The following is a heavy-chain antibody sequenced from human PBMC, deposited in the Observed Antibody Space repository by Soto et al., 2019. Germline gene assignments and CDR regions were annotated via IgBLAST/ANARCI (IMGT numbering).Heavy chain of an antibody. D-gene: IGHD3-22*01. CDR2: ISYDGSNK. J-gene: IGHJ6*02. Sequence: GGSLRLSCAASGFTFSSYAMHWVRQAPGKGLEWVAVISYDGSNKYYADSVKGRFTISRDNSKNTLYLQMNSLRAEDTAVYYCAREEAYYDSSGYSYGMDVWGQGTTVTVSS. CDR1: GFTFSSYA. V-gene: IGHV3-30-3*01. CDR3: AREEAYYDSSGYSYGMDV.